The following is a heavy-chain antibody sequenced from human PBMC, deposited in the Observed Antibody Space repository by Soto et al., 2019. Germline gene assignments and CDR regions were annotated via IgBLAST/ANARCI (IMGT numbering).Heavy chain of an antibody. CDR3: AKGLEMTTTRRNWFDP. CDR2: ISGSGDYT. Sequence: GGSLRLSCAASASIFKGHGMHWVRQAPGKGLEWVSAISGSGDYTYYGDSVKGRFTISRDNSRSTLHLQMNSLRAEDTAIYYCAKGLEMTTTRRNWFDPWGQGTLVTVSS. V-gene: IGHV3-23*01. J-gene: IGHJ5*02. D-gene: IGHD4-4*01. CDR1: ASIFKGHG.